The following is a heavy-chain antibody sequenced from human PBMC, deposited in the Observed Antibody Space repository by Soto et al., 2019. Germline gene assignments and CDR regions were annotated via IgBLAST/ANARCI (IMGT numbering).Heavy chain of an antibody. Sequence: SETLSLTCTVSGGSISSYYWSWIRQPPGKGLEWIGYIYYSGSTNYNPSLKSRVTISVDTSKNQFSLKLSSVTAADTAVYYCARSGRWLQNYYYNGMDVWGQGTTVTVSS. CDR3: ARSGRWLQNYYYNGMDV. CDR1: GGSISSYY. D-gene: IGHD5-12*01. J-gene: IGHJ6*02. CDR2: IYYSGST. V-gene: IGHV4-59*01.